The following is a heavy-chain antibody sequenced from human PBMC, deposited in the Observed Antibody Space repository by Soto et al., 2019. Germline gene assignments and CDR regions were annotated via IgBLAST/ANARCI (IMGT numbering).Heavy chain of an antibody. J-gene: IGHJ5*02. CDR1: GGSISSYY. Sequence: SETLSLTCTVSGGSISSYYWSWIRQPPGKGLEWIGYIYYSGSTNYNPSLKSRVTISVDTSKNQFSLKLSSVTAADTAVYYCARGENPGYCSSTSCQNWFDPWGQGTLVTVSS. V-gene: IGHV4-59*12. CDR2: IYYSGST. CDR3: ARGENPGYCSSTSCQNWFDP. D-gene: IGHD2-2*01.